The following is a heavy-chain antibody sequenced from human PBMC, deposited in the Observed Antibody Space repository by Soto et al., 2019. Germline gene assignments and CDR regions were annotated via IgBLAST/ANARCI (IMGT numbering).Heavy chain of an antibody. Sequence: GESLKISCKGSGYSFTSYWIGWVRQMPGKGLEWMGIIYPGDSDTRYSPSFQGQVTISADKSISTAYLQWSSLKASDTAMYYCARALGYCSGGSCYYYSYGMDVWGQGTTVTVSS. D-gene: IGHD2-15*01. CDR2: IYPGDSDT. J-gene: IGHJ6*02. CDR3: ARALGYCSGGSCYYYSYGMDV. CDR1: GYSFTSYW. V-gene: IGHV5-51*01.